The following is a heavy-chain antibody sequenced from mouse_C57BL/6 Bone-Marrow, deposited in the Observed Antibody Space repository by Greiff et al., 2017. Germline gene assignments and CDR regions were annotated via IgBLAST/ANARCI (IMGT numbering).Heavy chain of an antibody. D-gene: IGHD2-5*01. J-gene: IGHJ1*03. CDR2: IYPGSGST. CDR3: ARPYYSNYWYFDV. CDR1: GYTFTSYW. Sequence: QVQLQQSGAELVKPGASVKMSCKASGYTFTSYWITWVKQRPGQGLEWIGDIYPGSGSTNYNEKFKSKATLIVDTSYSTAYMQLSSLTSEDSAVYYCARPYYSNYWYFDVWGTGTTVTVSS. V-gene: IGHV1-55*01.